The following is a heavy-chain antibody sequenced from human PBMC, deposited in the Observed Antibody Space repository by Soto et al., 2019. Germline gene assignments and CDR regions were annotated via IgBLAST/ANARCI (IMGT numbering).Heavy chain of an antibody. D-gene: IGHD3-3*01. CDR3: AQDFSPPIYDFWSGLRGPPDPSPTYYFDY. Sequence: EVQLLESGGGLVQPGGSLRLSCAASGFTFSSYAMSWVRQAPGKGLEWVSAISGSGGSTYYSYSVNGRFTISRDNSKNALYLQMNSLRAEDTAVYYCAQDFSPPIYDFWSGLRGPPDPSPTYYFDYWGQGTLVTVSS. CDR2: ISGSGGST. V-gene: IGHV3-23*01. CDR1: GFTFSSYA. J-gene: IGHJ4*02.